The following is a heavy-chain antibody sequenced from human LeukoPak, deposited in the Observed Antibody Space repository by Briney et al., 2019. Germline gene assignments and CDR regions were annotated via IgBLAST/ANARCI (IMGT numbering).Heavy chain of an antibody. CDR1: GDSFSSNSAA. D-gene: IGHD6-13*01. Sequence: SQTLSLTCAISGDSFSSNSAAWNWIRQSPSRGLEWLGRTYYRSKWYNDYAVSVKSRITINPDTSKNQFSLQLNSVTPEDTAVYYCAREKPRIAAAGGRNWFDPWGQGTLVTVSS. V-gene: IGHV6-1*01. CDR2: TYYRSKWYN. CDR3: AREKPRIAAAGGRNWFDP. J-gene: IGHJ5*02.